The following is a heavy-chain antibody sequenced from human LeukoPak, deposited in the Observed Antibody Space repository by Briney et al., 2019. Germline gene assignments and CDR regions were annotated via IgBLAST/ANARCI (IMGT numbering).Heavy chain of an antibody. J-gene: IGHJ4*02. CDR2: TSTSGGSA. V-gene: IGHV3-23*01. CDR1: GFTVSSNA. D-gene: IGHD1-26*01. CDR3: ARYSGSYYYPPAWDL. Sequence: GGSLRLSCAASGFTVSSNAMSWVRQAPGKGLEWVSATSTSGGSAYYADSVKGRFTISRDNSKNTLYLQMDSLRADDTAVYYCARYSGSYYYPPAWDLWGQGTLVTVSS.